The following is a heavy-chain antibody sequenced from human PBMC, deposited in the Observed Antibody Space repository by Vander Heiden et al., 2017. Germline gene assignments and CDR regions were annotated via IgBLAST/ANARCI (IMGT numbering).Heavy chain of an antibody. CDR2: ISWNTGSI. J-gene: IGHJ4*02. CDR1: GRNVDDYA. Sequence: EVQLVESGGGLVQRGRSPSLSSAASGRNVDDYAMQWVLQAPGKRLEWVSSISWNTGSIGYADSVKRRFTISRDNAKNALFLQMNTVRGDDMALYYCAKGYCGTTLCHLHSWGQGTLVTVSS. D-gene: IGHD2-2*01. V-gene: IGHV3-9*03. CDR3: AKGYCGTTLCHLHS.